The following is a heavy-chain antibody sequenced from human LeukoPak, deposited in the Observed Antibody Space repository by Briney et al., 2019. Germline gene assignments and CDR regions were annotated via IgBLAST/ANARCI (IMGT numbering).Heavy chain of an antibody. CDR1: GFTFSNYW. V-gene: IGHV3-9*01. CDR2: ISWNSGTI. J-gene: IGHJ4*02. CDR3: AKDNRRHYTSGPNPDSLH. D-gene: IGHD6-19*01. Sequence: GGSLRLSCEASGFTFSNYWMHWVRQPPGKGLEWVSGISWNSGTIDYADSVRGRFTISRDNAKNSLYLQMDSLRVEDTAFYYCAKDNRRHYTSGPNPDSLHWGQGALVTVSS.